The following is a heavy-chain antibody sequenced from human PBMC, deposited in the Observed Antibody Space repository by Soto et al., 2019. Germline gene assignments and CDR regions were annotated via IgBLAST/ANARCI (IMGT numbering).Heavy chain of an antibody. CDR1: GFTFSSHS. CDR2: TSANDGTK. J-gene: IGHJ4*02. Sequence: QVQLMESGGGVVQPGGSLRLSCVTSGFTFSSHSMHWFRQAPGKGLEWVAVTSANDGTKFYTDSVKGRFTVSRDNSKNTLYLQMNSLRVEDTAVYYCAREVVTTEWYFDNWGQGILVIVSS. CDR3: AREVVTTEWYFDN. V-gene: IGHV3-30-3*01. D-gene: IGHD1-1*01.